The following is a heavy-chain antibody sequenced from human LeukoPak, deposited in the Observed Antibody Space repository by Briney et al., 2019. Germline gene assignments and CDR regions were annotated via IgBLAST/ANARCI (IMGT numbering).Heavy chain of an antibody. Sequence: QAGGSLRLSCAASGFTFSSYAMHWVRQAPGKGLEWVAVISYDGSNKYYADSVKGRFTISRDNSKNTLHLQMDGLRAEDTAIYYCAPDLRGSAWSLDDWGQGTLVAVSS. CDR2: ISYDGSNK. CDR1: GFTFSSYA. V-gene: IGHV3-30-3*01. CDR3: APDLRGSAWSLDD. J-gene: IGHJ4*02. D-gene: IGHD6-13*01.